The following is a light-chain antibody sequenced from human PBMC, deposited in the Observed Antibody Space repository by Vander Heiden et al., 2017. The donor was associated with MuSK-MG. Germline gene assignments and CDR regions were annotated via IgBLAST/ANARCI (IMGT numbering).Light chain of an antibody. J-gene: IGKJ1*01. CDR3: QQYGSSPPT. V-gene: IGKV3-20*01. CDR1: QSVSSTY. CDR2: GAS. Sequence: EIVLTQSPGTLSLSPGERAALSCRASQSVSSTYLAWYQRKPGQAPRLLIYGASSRATGIPDRFSGSGSGTDFALIISRLEPEDFAVYYCQQYGSSPPTFGQGTKVEIK.